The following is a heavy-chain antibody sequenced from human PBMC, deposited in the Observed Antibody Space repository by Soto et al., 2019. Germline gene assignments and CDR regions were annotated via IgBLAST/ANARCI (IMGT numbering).Heavy chain of an antibody. CDR1: GGSISSYY. J-gene: IGHJ5*02. Sequence: QVQLQESGPGLVKPSETLSLTCTVSGGSISSYYWSWIRQPPGKGLEWIGYIYYSGSTNYNPSLKSRVTISVDTSKNHFSLKLSSVTAADTAVYYCARLRDYGDYGLAWFDPWGQGTLVTVSS. D-gene: IGHD4-17*01. V-gene: IGHV4-59*01. CDR3: ARLRDYGDYGLAWFDP. CDR2: IYYSGST.